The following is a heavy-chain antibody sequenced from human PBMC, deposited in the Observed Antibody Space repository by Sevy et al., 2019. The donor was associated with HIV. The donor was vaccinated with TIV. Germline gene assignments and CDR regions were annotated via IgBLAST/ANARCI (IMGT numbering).Heavy chain of an antibody. Sequence: SETLSLTCTVSGDSVSGGNYYWSWIRQPPGKGLEWIGYIYHTGNTYYNPSLKSRITISLDRSKNQFSLRLSSVTAADTAVYFCARDGGTMTTPGSFDIWGQGTMVTVSS. CDR3: ARDGGTMTTPGSFDI. V-gene: IGHV4-30-2*01. CDR1: GDSVSGGNYY. J-gene: IGHJ3*02. CDR2: IYHTGNT. D-gene: IGHD4-17*01.